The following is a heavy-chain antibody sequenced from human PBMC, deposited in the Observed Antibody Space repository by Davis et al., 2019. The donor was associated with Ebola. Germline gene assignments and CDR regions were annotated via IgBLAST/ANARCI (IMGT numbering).Heavy chain of an antibody. CDR1: GYTFTSYD. Sequence: ASVKVSCKASGYTFTSYDINWVRQATGQGLEWMGWMNPNSGNTGYAQKFQGRVTMTRNTSISTAYMELSSLRSEDTAVYYCARGPVGIFGVVIWTYYGMDVWGQGTTVTVSS. D-gene: IGHD3-3*01. CDR2: MNPNSGNT. CDR3: ARGPVGIFGVVIWTYYGMDV. V-gene: IGHV1-8*01. J-gene: IGHJ6*02.